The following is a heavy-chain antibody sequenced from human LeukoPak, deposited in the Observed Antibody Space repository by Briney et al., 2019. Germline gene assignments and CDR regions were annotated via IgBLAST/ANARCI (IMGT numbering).Heavy chain of an antibody. J-gene: IGHJ3*02. CDR2: IYYSGST. V-gene: IGHV4-59*01. CDR1: GGSISSYY. CDR3: ARVKATVTTDDAFDI. Sequence: SETLSLTCTVSGGSISSYYWGWIRQPPGKGLEWIGYIYYSGSTNYNPSLKSRVTISVDTSKNQFSLKLSSVTAADTAVYYCARVKATVTTDDAFDIWGQGTMVTVSS. D-gene: IGHD4-17*01.